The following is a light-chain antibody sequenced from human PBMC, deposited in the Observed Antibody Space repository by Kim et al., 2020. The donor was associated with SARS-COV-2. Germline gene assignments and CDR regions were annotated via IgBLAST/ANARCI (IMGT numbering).Light chain of an antibody. V-gene: IGKV3-20*01. J-gene: IGKJ4*01. CDR3: QQYGSAPLT. CDR2: DAS. CDR1: QGVSSRY. Sequence: YPGQRATLSCRASQGVSSRYLAWYQQKPGQAPRSLIYDASSRGTGIPDRFSGSGSETDFTLSISRLEPEDFAVYYCQQYGSAPLTFGGGTKVEIK.